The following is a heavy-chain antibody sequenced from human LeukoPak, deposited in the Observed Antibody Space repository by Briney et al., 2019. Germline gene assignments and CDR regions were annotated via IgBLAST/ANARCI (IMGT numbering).Heavy chain of an antibody. J-gene: IGHJ4*02. V-gene: IGHV3-33*01. CDR3: ARGRDYYATYLPIDY. CDR1: GFTFSSYG. Sequence: PGGSLRLSCAASGFTFSSYGMHWVRQAPGKGLEWVAVIWYDGSNKYYADSVKGRFTISRDNSKNTLYLQMNSLRAEDTAVYYCARGRDYYATYLPIDYWGQGTLVTVSS. CDR2: IWYDGSNK. D-gene: IGHD3-10*01.